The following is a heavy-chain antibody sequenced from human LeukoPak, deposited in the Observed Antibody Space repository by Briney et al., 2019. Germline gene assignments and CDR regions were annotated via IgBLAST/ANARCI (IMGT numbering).Heavy chain of an antibody. V-gene: IGHV3-15*07. J-gene: IGHJ4*02. D-gene: IGHD3-3*01. CDR1: GFTSSNAW. Sequence: GGSLRLSCAASGFTSSNAWMNWVRQAPGKGLEWVGRIKSKTDGGTTDYAAPVKGRFTISRDDSKNTLYLQMNSLKTEDTAVYYCTTDLPSSVYDFWSGYYNGRNYWGQGTLVTVSS. CDR3: TTDLPSSVYDFWSGYYNGRNY. CDR2: IKSKTDGGTT.